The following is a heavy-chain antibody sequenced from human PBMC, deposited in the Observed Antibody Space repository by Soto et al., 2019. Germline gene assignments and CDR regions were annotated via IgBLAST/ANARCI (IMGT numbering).Heavy chain of an antibody. CDR1: GGSISSYY. Sequence: SETLSLTCTVSGGSISSYYWSWIRQPPGKGLEWIGYIYDSGSTDYNPSLKSRVTISVDTSKNQFSLKLSSVTAADTAVYYCARHGGRYCSGGSCYIYWHFDLWGRGTLVTVSS. V-gene: IGHV4-59*08. J-gene: IGHJ2*01. CDR2: IYDSGST. CDR3: ARHGGRYCSGGSCYIYWHFDL. D-gene: IGHD2-15*01.